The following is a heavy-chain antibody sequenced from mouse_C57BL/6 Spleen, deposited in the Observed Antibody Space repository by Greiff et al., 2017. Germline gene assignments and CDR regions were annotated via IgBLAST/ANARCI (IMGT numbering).Heavy chain of an antibody. J-gene: IGHJ2*01. V-gene: IGHV1-55*01. CDR2: IYPGSGST. Sequence: QVQLQQPGAELVKPGASVKMSCKASGYTFTSYWITWVKQRPGQGLEWIGDIYPGSGSTNYNEKFKSKATLTVDTSSSTAYMQPSSLTSEDSAVYYCARGATVVAKGFDYWGQGTTLTVSS. D-gene: IGHD1-1*01. CDR3: ARGATVVAKGFDY. CDR1: GYTFTSYW.